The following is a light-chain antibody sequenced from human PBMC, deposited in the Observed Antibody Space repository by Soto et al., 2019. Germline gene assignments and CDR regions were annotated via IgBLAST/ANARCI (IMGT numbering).Light chain of an antibody. Sequence: DIQMTQSPSSLSASVGDRATSXXRASQSILPYLHWFQQKPGKAPKIXMDAASSLQGGGPSRFSGSGSGTDFTLTISSLQPEDFATYFCQQSNTSPWTFGQGTKVDIK. V-gene: IGKV1-39*01. J-gene: IGKJ1*01. CDR1: QSILPY. CDR2: AAS. CDR3: QQSNTSPWT.